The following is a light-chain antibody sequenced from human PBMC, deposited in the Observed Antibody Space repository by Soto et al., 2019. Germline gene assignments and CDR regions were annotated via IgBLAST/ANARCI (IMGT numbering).Light chain of an antibody. CDR2: EVN. CDR3: SSYTSSSTL. Sequence: QSGLTQPPSASGSPGQSVTISCTGTSSDVGGYNYVSWYQQHPGKVPKLMIYEVNRRPSGVPDRFSGSKSGNTASLTVSGLQAEDEADYYCSSYTSSSTLFGTGTKLTVL. J-gene: IGLJ1*01. CDR1: SSDVGGYNY. V-gene: IGLV2-8*01.